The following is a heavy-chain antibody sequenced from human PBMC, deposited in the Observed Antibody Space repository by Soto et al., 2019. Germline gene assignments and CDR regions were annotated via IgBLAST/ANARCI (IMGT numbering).Heavy chain of an antibody. D-gene: IGHD3-22*01. CDR1: RGTFTNYA. J-gene: IGHJ4*02. CDR3: ASDRVGYYSHFVY. V-gene: IGHV1-69*01. Sequence: QVYLVQSGAEVKKPGSSVKVSCKALRGTFTNYAFSWVRQAPGQGLEWMGGIMPFFGSGNYAQKFQGRINITADESTSSVYLELTSLRSEDTAVYYCASDRVGYYSHFVYWGQGTLVTVSS. CDR2: IMPFFGSG.